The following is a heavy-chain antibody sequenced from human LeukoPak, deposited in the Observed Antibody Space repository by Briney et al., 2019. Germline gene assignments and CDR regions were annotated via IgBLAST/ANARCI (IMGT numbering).Heavy chain of an antibody. J-gene: IGHJ5*02. CDR1: GYSFTSYW. D-gene: IGHD6-13*01. V-gene: IGHV5-51*01. Sequence: GESLKISCKGSGYSFTSYWIGWVRQLPGKGLEWMGIIYPGDSDTSYSPSFQGQVTISADKSISTAYLQWSSLKASDTAMYYCARQILYSSSWYYWFDPWGQGTLVTVSS. CDR2: IYPGDSDT. CDR3: ARQILYSSSWYYWFDP.